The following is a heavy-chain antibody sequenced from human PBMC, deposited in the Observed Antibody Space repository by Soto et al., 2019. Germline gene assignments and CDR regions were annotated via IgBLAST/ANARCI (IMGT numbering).Heavy chain of an antibody. V-gene: IGHV1-69*01. CDR1: GGTFDMYA. CDR2: IIPSFSIG. Sequence: QVQVVQSGAEVKKPGSSVKISCKVSGGTFDMYAMSWVRQAPGQGLEWLAGIIPSFSIGKYAEKLQGRVTITADGFTSTVYVELSSLRSEDTAVYYCAIRPYTLSGNYFDFWGQGTLVTVSS. CDR3: AIRPYTLSGNYFDF. J-gene: IGHJ4*02. D-gene: IGHD4-4*01.